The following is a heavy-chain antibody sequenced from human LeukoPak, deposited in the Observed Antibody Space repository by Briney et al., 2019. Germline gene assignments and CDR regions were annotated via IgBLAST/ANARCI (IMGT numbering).Heavy chain of an antibody. CDR2: INTDGTTT. CDR1: GFTFSSYW. J-gene: IGHJ4*02. D-gene: IGHD2-15*01. CDR3: TRGYCSGGSCYSVPGY. V-gene: IGHV3-74*01. Sequence: GGSLRLSCAASGFTFSSYWMHWVRQVPGKGLVWVSRINTDGTTTNYADSVQGRFTVSRDNAKNTLYLQMNSLTAEDTAVYSCTRGYCSGGSCYSVPGYWGQGTLVTVSS.